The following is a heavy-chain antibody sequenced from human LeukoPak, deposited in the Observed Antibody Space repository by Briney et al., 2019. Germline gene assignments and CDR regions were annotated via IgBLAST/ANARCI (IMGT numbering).Heavy chain of an antibody. Sequence: SETLSLTCTVSGGSISSYYWSWIRQPPGKGLEWIGYIYYSGSTNYNPSLKSRVTISVDTSKNQFSLKLSSVTAADTAVYYCARGITMVRGVISRWGQGTLVTVSS. CDR2: IYYSGST. CDR3: ARGITMVRGVISR. V-gene: IGHV4-59*12. CDR1: GGSISSYY. J-gene: IGHJ4*02. D-gene: IGHD3-10*01.